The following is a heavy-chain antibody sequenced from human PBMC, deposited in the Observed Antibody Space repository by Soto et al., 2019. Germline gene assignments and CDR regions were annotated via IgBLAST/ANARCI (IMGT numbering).Heavy chain of an antibody. Sequence: PWETLSLTCAVYGGSFSGYYWSWIRQPPGKGLEWIGEINHSGSTNYNPSLKSRVTISVDTSKNQFSLKLSSVTAADTAVYYCARFGATNYYYYYYGMDVWGQRTTLTVSS. D-gene: IGHD3-10*01. J-gene: IGHJ6*02. CDR2: INHSGST. CDR1: GGSFSGYY. V-gene: IGHV4-34*01. CDR3: ARFGATNYYYYYYGMDV.